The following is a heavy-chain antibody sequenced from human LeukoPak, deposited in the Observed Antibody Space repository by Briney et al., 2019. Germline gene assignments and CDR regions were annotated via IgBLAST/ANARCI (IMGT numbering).Heavy chain of an antibody. CDR3: AREIGVAGRVNWFDP. V-gene: IGHV3-21*01. J-gene: IGHJ5*02. CDR2: ISSSSSYI. Sequence: GSLRLSCAASGFTFSSYSMNWVRQAPGKGLEWVSSISSSSSYIYYADSVKGRFTISRDNAKNSLYLQMNSLRAEDTAVYYCAREIGVAGRVNWFDPWGQGTLVTVSS. CDR1: GFTFSSYS. D-gene: IGHD6-19*01.